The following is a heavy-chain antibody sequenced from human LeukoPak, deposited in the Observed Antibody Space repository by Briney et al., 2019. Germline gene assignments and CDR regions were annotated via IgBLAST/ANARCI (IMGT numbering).Heavy chain of an antibody. CDR3: ARGYCSSTSCYRYYHYYMDV. D-gene: IGHD2-2*01. CDR2: IIPIFGTA. CDR1: GGTFSSYA. Sequence: GSSVKVSCKASGGTFSSYAISWVRQAPGQGLEWMGGIIPIFGTANYAQKFQGRVTITADESTSTAYMELSSLRSEDTAVYYCARGYCSSTSCYRYYHYYMDVWGKGTTVTVSS. V-gene: IGHV1-69*01. J-gene: IGHJ6*03.